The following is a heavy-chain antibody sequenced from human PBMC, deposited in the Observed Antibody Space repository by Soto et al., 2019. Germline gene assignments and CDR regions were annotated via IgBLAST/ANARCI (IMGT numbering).Heavy chain of an antibody. CDR1: GFTFSDYY. J-gene: IGHJ6*02. D-gene: IGHD3-9*01. Sequence: QVQLVESGGGLVKPGGSLRLSCAASGFTFSDYYMSWIRQAPGKGLEWVSYISSSGSTIYYADSVKGRFTISRDNXKXLLYLQMNSLRAEDTAVYYCARERYFDDGYYYGMDVWGQGTTVTVSS. CDR2: ISSSGSTI. V-gene: IGHV3-11*01. CDR3: ARERYFDDGYYYGMDV.